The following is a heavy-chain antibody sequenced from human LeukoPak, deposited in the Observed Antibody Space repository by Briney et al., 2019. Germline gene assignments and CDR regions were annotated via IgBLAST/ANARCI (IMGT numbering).Heavy chain of an antibody. CDR2: MNPNSGNT. CDR3: ARLPMAARRILAFDY. V-gene: IGHV1-8*03. CDR1: GYTFTSYD. J-gene: IGHJ4*02. D-gene: IGHD6-6*01. Sequence: ASVKVSSKASGYTFTSYDINWVRQATGEGLEWMGWMNPNSGNTGYAQKFQGRVTITRNTSISTAYMELSSLRSEDTAVYYCARLPMAARRILAFDYWGQGTLVTVSS.